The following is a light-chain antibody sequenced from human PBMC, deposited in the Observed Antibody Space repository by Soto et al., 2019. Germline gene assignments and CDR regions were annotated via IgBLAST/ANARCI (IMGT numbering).Light chain of an antibody. CDR3: SLYSSNGSLI. Sequence: QSALTQPPSVSGSPGQSVTISCTATTTDIDNYDSVSWYQQAPGTATKLIIYDVNNRPSGAPDRFSWSTSGNTASLTSSGLQADDETDYFCSLYSSNGSLIFGPGTKLTVL. J-gene: IGLJ1*01. CDR1: TTDIDNYDS. CDR2: DVN. V-gene: IGLV2-18*01.